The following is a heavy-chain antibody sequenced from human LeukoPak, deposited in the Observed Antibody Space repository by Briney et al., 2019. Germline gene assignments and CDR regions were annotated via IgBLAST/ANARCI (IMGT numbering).Heavy chain of an antibody. CDR1: GYTFTGYY. CDR3: ARDLGSHSSSWYSDWFDP. Sequence: GASVKVSCKASGYTFTGYYMHWVRQAPGQGREWMGWVNPNSGGTNYAQKFQGRVTMTRDTSISTAYMELSRLRSDDTAVYYCARDLGSHSSSWYSDWFDPWGQGTLVTVSS. D-gene: IGHD6-13*01. CDR2: VNPNSGGT. V-gene: IGHV1-2*02. J-gene: IGHJ5*02.